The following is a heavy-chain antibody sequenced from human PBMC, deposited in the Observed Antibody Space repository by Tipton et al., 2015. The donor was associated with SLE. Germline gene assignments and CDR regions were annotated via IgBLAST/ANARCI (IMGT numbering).Heavy chain of an antibody. D-gene: IGHD4-11*01. Sequence: TLSLTCTVSGGSMDTYYWTWIRQPPGRRLEWIGNIHYSGSTEYNPSLKSRVSISLDTSRNQFSLRVTSVTPADTAVYYCAREFLNPVTTVHYYFDLWGRGTLVTVSS. CDR1: GGSMDTYY. V-gene: IGHV4-59*01. CDR2: IHYSGST. J-gene: IGHJ2*01. CDR3: AREFLNPVTTVHYYFDL.